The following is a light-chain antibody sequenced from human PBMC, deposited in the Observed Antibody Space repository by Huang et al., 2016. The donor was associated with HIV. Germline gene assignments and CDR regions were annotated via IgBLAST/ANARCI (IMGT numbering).Light chain of an antibody. CDR2: AAS. Sequence: DIQMTQSPSSLSASIGDRVTITCRASQSISSYVNWYQQKPGKAPKLLIYAASSLQSGVPSRFSGSGSGTDFSLTINSLQPEDFATYYCQQNYNAPPPWTFGQGTKVDVK. CDR1: QSISSY. CDR3: QQNYNAPPPWT. J-gene: IGKJ1*01. V-gene: IGKV1-39*01.